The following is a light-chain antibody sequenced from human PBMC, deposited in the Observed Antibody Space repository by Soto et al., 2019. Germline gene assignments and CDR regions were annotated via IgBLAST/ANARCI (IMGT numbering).Light chain of an antibody. CDR3: QQRRSSLPMIT. CDR1: QSVSSN. Sequence: IVVRMSPATLSVSPGERATLSCRAIQSVSSNLAWYQQKPGQAPRLLIYGASTRATGIPARFSGSGSGTDFTLTISSLEPEDFAVYYCQQRRSSLPMITFSHGTRPEI. V-gene: IGKV3-15*01. CDR2: GAS. J-gene: IGKJ5*01.